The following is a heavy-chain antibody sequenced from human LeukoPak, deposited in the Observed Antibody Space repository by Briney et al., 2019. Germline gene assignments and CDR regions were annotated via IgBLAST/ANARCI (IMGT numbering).Heavy chain of an antibody. J-gene: IGHJ4*02. CDR2: ISYDGGNK. CDR1: GFTFSSYA. CDR3: ARATVEFSYRLFDF. Sequence: PGGSLRLSCAASGFTFSSYAMHWVRQAPGKGLEWVALISYDGGNKYYADSVKGRFTISRHNSKNTLYLQMNSLRAEDTAVYYCARATVEFSYRLFDFWGQGILVAVSA. D-gene: IGHD4-23*01. V-gene: IGHV3-30-3*01.